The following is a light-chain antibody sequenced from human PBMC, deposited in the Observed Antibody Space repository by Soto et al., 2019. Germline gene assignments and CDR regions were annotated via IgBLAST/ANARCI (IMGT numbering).Light chain of an antibody. CDR2: EVR. CDR3: NTYRHITTPV. Sequence: QSALTQPASVSGSPGQSITISCTGTSSDVGGYNSVSWFQQHPSKAPKLIIYEVRHRPSGVSIRFSGSKSGNTASLTISGLQAEDEADYYRNTYRHITTPVFGTGTKLTV. CDR1: SSDVGGYNS. V-gene: IGLV2-14*01. J-gene: IGLJ1*01.